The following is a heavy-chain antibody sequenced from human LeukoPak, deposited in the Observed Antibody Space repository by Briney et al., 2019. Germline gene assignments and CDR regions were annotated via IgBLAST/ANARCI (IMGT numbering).Heavy chain of an antibody. V-gene: IGHV3-30*03. CDR2: ISYDGSTQ. CDR3: ARDWGTCPDN. D-gene: IGHD3-16*01. CDR1: GFTFSHYA. J-gene: IGHJ4*02. Sequence: GRSLRLSCAVSGFTFSHYAMHWVRQAPGKGLEWVAFISYDGSTQYYADSVRGRFTISRDNSKHTVYLQMSSLRTADSAIYYCARDWGTCPDNWGLGTLVTVSS.